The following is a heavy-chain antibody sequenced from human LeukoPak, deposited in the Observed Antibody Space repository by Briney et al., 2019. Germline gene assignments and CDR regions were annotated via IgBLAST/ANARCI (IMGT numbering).Heavy chain of an antibody. Sequence: QSGGSLRLSCAASGFTFSSYEMNWVRQAPGKGLEWVSYISGSADTIYYTDSVKGRFTISRDNAKKSLYLQKNRLRADDTAVYYCVSAYGGLLDYWGEGTLVTVSS. CDR1: GFTFSSYE. CDR2: ISGSADTI. D-gene: IGHD3-16*01. V-gene: IGHV3-48*03. J-gene: IGHJ4*02. CDR3: VSAYGGLLDY.